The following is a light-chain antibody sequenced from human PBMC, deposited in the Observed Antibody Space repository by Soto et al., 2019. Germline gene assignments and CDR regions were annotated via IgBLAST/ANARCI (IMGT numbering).Light chain of an antibody. CDR1: QSVRSSY. Sequence: IVLTRSPGTLSLSPGERATLSCGASQSVRSSYLAWYQQKPGLAPRLLIYGASNRATGIPDRFSGSGSGTDFTLTISRLEPEDFAVYYCQQYGSSPPWTFGQGTKV. CDR2: GAS. V-gene: IGKV3D-20*01. CDR3: QQYGSSPPWT. J-gene: IGKJ1*01.